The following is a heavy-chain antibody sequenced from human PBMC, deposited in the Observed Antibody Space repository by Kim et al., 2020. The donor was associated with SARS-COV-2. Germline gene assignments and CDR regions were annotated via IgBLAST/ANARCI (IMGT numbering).Heavy chain of an antibody. Sequence: GGSLRLSCAASGFVFTDYSLSWVRQAPGKGLEWISYINAYVTIYYADSVRGRFTISRDNAKNSVYLQMNDLRVEDTAVYFCVRDHAGRYVWGQGTTVTVSS. CDR3: VRDHAGRYV. V-gene: IGHV3-11*01. CDR1: GFVFTDYS. D-gene: IGHD1-26*01. J-gene: IGHJ6*02. CDR2: INAYVTI.